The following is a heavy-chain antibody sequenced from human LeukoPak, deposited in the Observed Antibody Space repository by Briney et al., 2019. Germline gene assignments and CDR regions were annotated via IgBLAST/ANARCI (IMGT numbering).Heavy chain of an antibody. CDR1: GFTFDDYA. CDR3: AKAPTGYSLTLDY. V-gene: IGHV3-9*01. CDR2: ISWNSGSI. Sequence: GGSLRLSCAASGFTFDDYAMHWVRQAPGKGLEWVSGISWNSGSIGYADSVKGRFTISRDNAKNSLYLQMNSLRAEDTALYYCAKAPTGYSLTLDYWGQGTLVTVSS. J-gene: IGHJ4*02. D-gene: IGHD5-18*01.